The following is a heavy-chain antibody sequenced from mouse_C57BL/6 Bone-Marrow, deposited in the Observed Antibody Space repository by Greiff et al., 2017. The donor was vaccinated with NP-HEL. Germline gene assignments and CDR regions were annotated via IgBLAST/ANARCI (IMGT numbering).Heavy chain of an antibody. J-gene: IGHJ4*01. CDR2: INPYNGGT. D-gene: IGHD2-1*01. V-gene: IGHV1-19*01. CDR3: ARGGYCGNLYAMDY. Sequence: EVQLQQSGPVLVKPGASVKMSCKASGYTFTDYYMNWVKQSHGKSLEWIGVINPYNGGTSYNQKFKGKATLTVDKSSSTAYMELNSLTSEDSAVYYCARGGYCGNLYAMDYWGQGTSVTVSS. CDR1: GYTFTDYY.